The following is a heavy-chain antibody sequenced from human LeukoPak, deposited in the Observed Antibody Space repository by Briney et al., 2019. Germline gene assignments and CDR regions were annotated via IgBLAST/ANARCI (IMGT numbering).Heavy chain of an antibody. V-gene: IGHV3-30*02. Sequence: GGSLRLSCAASGFTFSSYGMHWVRQAPGKGLEWVAFIRYDGSNKYYADSVKGRFTISRDNSKNTLYLQMNSLRAEDTAVYYCAKDLCSGGSCYPPGTFDYWGQGTLVTVSS. J-gene: IGHJ4*02. CDR3: AKDLCSGGSCYPPGTFDY. CDR2: IRYDGSNK. D-gene: IGHD2-15*01. CDR1: GFTFSSYG.